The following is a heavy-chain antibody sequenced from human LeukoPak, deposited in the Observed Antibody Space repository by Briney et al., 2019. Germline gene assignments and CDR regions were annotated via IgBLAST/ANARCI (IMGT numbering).Heavy chain of an antibody. J-gene: IGHJ4*02. CDR1: GGSISGGSYY. V-gene: IGHV4-61*02. CDR3: ARENYDFWSSYDY. CDR2: IYTSGST. Sequence: SQTLSLTCTVSGGSISGGSYYWSWIRQPAGKELEWIGRIYTSGSTNYNPSLKSRVTISVDTSKNQFSLKLSSVTAADTAVYYCARENYDFWSSYDYWGQGTLVTVSS. D-gene: IGHD3-3*01.